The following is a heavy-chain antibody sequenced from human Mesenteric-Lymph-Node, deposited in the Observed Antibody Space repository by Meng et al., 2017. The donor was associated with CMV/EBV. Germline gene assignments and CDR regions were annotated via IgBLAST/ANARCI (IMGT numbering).Heavy chain of an antibody. CDR3: ARGIRYSSGWYYFDY. J-gene: IGHJ4*02. V-gene: IGHV1-69*05. CDR2: IIPIFGTA. D-gene: IGHD6-19*01. Sequence: SVKVSCKASGGTFSSYAISWVRQAPGQGLEWMGGIIPIFGTANYAQKFQGRVTITTDESTSTAYMELSSLRSEDTAVYYCARGIRYSSGWYYFDYWGQGTLVTVS. CDR1: GGTFSSYA.